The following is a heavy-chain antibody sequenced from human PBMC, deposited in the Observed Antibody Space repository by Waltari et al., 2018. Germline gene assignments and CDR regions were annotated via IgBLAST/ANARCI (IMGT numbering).Heavy chain of an antibody. D-gene: IGHD5-18*01. Sequence: EVQLVESGGGLVKPGGSLRLSGAASGFPFSSYSMNWVRQAPGKGLDWVSSSSSSSSYIYYADSVKGRFTISRDNAKNSLYLQMNSLRAEDTAVYYCARPLYSYGYEYWGQGTLVTVSS. CDR3: ARPLYSYGYEY. CDR2: SSSSSSYI. J-gene: IGHJ4*02. CDR1: GFPFSSYS. V-gene: IGHV3-21*01.